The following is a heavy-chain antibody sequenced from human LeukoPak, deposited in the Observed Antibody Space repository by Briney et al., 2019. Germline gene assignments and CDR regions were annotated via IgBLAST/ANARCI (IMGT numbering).Heavy chain of an antibody. CDR2: IYYSGST. V-gene: IGHV4-39*07. CDR1: GGSISSSSYY. J-gene: IGHJ4*02. CDR3: ARVPAYYYGSGSDPYPITFDY. D-gene: IGHD3-10*01. Sequence: SETLSLTCTVSGGSISSSSYYWGWIRQPPGKGLEWIGSIYYSGSTYYNPSLKSRVTISVDTSKNQFSLKLSSVTAADTPVYYCARVPAYYYGSGSDPYPITFDYWGQGTLVTVSS.